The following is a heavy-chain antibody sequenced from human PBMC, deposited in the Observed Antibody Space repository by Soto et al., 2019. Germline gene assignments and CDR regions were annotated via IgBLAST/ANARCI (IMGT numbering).Heavy chain of an antibody. J-gene: IGHJ3*02. D-gene: IGHD6-19*01. CDR3: ARAIAVAVYAFDI. Sequence: GASVKVSCKASGGTFSSYAISWVRQAPGQGLEWMGGIIPIFGTANYAQKFQGRVTITADESTSTAYMELSSLRSEDTAVYYCARAIAVAVYAFDIWGQGTMVTVSS. CDR2: IIPIFGTA. V-gene: IGHV1-69*13. CDR1: GGTFSSYA.